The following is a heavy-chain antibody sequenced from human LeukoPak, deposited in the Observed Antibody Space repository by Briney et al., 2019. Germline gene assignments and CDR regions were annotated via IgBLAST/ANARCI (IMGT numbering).Heavy chain of an antibody. V-gene: IGHV2-5*02. J-gene: IGHJ6*03. CDR3: AHSKARAAAGTNYYYYMDV. D-gene: IGHD6-13*01. Sequence: SGPTLVKPTQTLTLTCTFSGFSLSTSGVGVGWIRQPPGKALEWLALIYWDDDKRYSPSLKSRLTITKDTSKNQVVLTMTNMDPVDTATYYCAHSKARAAAGTNYYYYMDVWGKGTTVTVSS. CDR2: IYWDDDK. CDR1: GFSLSTSGVG.